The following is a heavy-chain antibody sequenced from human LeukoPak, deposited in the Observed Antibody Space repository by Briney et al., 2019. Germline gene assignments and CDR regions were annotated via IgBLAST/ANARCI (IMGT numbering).Heavy chain of an antibody. CDR1: GGTFSSYA. V-gene: IGHV1-69*05. CDR3: ARGYCSSTSCSYFDY. J-gene: IGHJ4*02. D-gene: IGHD2-2*01. Sequence: SVKVSRKASGGTFSSYAISWVRQAPGQGLEWMGGIIPIFGTANYAQKFQGRVTLTTDESTSTAYMELSSLRSEDTAVYYCARGYCSSTSCSYFDYWGQGTLVTVSS. CDR2: IIPIFGTA.